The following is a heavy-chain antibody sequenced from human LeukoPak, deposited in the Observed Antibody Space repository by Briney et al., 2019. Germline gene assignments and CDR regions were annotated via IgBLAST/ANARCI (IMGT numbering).Heavy chain of an antibody. CDR1: GFTFSSYA. V-gene: IGHV3-23*01. Sequence: GGSLRLSCAASGFTFSSYAMSWVRQAPGKGLEWVSAISGSGGSTYYADSVKGRFAISRDNSKNTLSLQMSSLRPEDTALYYCVKEGHLVRAGYFDYWGQGALVTVSS. CDR2: ISGSGGST. J-gene: IGHJ4*02. D-gene: IGHD6-13*01. CDR3: VKEGHLVRAGYFDY.